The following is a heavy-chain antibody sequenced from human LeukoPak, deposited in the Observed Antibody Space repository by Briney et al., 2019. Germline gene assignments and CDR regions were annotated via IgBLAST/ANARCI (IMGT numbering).Heavy chain of an antibody. CDR1: GGSISSSSYY. Sequence: SETLSLTCTVSGGSISSSSYYWGWIRQPPGKGLEWIGSIYYSGSNYYNPSLKSRVTISVDTSKNQFSLKLSSVTAADTAVYYCARWRGDFWSGYYSDYWGQGTLVTVSS. D-gene: IGHD3-3*01. CDR3: ARWRGDFWSGYYSDY. J-gene: IGHJ4*02. CDR2: IYYSGSN. V-gene: IGHV4-39*07.